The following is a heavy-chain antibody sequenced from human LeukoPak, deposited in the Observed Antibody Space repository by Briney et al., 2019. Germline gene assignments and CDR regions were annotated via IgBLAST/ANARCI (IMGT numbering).Heavy chain of an antibody. Sequence: GGSLRLSCAASGFTFSSYAMSWVRQAPGKGLEWVSAISGSGGSTYYADSVKGRFTISRDNSKNTLYLQMNSLRAEDTAVYYCARKIYGSGSYYNAPFDYYYMDVWGKGTTVTVSS. CDR2: ISGSGGST. J-gene: IGHJ6*03. V-gene: IGHV3-23*01. CDR3: ARKIYGSGSYYNAPFDYYYMDV. CDR1: GFTFSSYA. D-gene: IGHD3-10*01.